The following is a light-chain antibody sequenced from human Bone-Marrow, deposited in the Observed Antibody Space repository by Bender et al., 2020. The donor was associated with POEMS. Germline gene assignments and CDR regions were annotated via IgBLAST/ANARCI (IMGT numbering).Light chain of an antibody. Sequence: SDVLTQPPSVSVAPGKTATITCGGNNIGSFSVHWYQQRPGLAPEVVIYYDSDRPSGIPERFSGSNSGNMATLTISRVEAGDEADYYCQVWDSESDHWVFGGGTKLTVL. J-gene: IGLJ3*02. V-gene: IGLV3-21*04. CDR1: NIGSFS. CDR3: QVWDSESDHWV. CDR2: YDS.